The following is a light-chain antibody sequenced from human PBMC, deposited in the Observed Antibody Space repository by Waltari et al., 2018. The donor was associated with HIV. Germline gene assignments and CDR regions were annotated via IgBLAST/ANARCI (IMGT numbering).Light chain of an antibody. J-gene: IGLJ3*02. CDR1: RSDIGTNY. V-gene: IGLV1-47*01. Sequence: QSVLTQPPSPSGTPGQTVTISCSGTRSDIGTNYVYWYQQVPGTAPKLLIYRNIQRPSGVPARFSGSKSGTSASLAISGLRSEDEAHYHCASWDDSLGGRWVFGGGTKLTVL. CDR2: RNI. CDR3: ASWDDSLGGRWV.